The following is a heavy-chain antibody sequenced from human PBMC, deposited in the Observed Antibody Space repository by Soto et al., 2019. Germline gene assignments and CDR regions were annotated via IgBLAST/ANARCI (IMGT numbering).Heavy chain of an antibody. D-gene: IGHD2-15*01. CDR1: GYTFTSYY. CDR2: INPSGGST. V-gene: IGHV1-46*01. Sequence: ASVKVSCKASGYTFTSYYMHWVRQAPGQGLEWMGIINPSGGSTSYAQKFQGRVTMTRDTSTSTVYMELSSLRSEDTAVYYCAREIVVVVAATLRSATYYYYRMDVWGQGTTVTVSS. J-gene: IGHJ6*02. CDR3: AREIVVVVAATLRSATYYYYRMDV.